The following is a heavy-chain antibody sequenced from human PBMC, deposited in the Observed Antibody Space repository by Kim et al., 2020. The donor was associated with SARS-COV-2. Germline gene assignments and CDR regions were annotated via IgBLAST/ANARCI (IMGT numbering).Heavy chain of an antibody. Sequence: VKGRFTISRDNSKNTVYLQINSLRAEDTAVYYCARDRDGYSYGSSGMDVWGQGTTVTVSS. CDR3: ARDRDGYSYGSSGMDV. D-gene: IGHD5-18*01. V-gene: IGHV3-30*07. J-gene: IGHJ6*02.